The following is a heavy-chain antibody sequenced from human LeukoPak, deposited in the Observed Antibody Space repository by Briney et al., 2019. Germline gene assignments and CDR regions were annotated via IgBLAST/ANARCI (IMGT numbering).Heavy chain of an antibody. CDR2: IIPIFGTA. V-gene: IGHV1-69*13. Sequence: ASVKVSCKASGGTFSSYAISWVRQAPGQGLEWMGGIIPIFGTANYAQKFQGRVTITADESTSTAYMELSSLRSEDTAMYYCARGGPVVTTSFDYWGQGTLVTVSS. J-gene: IGHJ4*02. D-gene: IGHD4-23*01. CDR1: GGTFSSYA. CDR3: ARGGPVVTTSFDY.